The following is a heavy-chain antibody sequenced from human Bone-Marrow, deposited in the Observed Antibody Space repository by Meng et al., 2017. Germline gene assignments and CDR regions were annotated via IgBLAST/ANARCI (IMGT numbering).Heavy chain of an antibody. V-gene: IGHV4-39*07. CDR3: ARNRRAYGAGTHDY. J-gene: IGHJ4*02. CDR1: GGSISSSSYY. Sequence: SETLSLTCTVSGGSISSSSYYWGWIRQPPGKGLEWIGSIYYSGSTYYNPSLKSRVTISVGTSKNQFSLKLSSVTAADTAVYYCARNRRAYGAGTHDYWGQGTLVTVSS. CDR2: IYYSGST. D-gene: IGHD6-13*01.